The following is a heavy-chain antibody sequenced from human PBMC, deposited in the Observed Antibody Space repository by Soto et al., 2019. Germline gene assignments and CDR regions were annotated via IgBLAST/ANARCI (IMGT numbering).Heavy chain of an antibody. J-gene: IGHJ6*02. CDR3: ARDQGSGWFYYNGMDV. CDR2: IKPNTGDT. Sequence: QEQLVQSGAEVKKPGASVKVSCKASGYNFIGFYINWLRQAPGQGPEWMGWIKPNTGDTNYAPKFQGRVNMTRDTSIRIAYMELSSLTSDDTAVYYCARDQGSGWFYYNGMDVWGQGTTVTVSS. CDR1: GYNFIGFY. D-gene: IGHD6-19*01. V-gene: IGHV1-2*02.